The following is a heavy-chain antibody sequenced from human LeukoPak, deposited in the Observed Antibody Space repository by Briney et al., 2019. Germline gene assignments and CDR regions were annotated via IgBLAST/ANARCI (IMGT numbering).Heavy chain of an antibody. V-gene: IGHV5-51*01. D-gene: IGHD6-6*01. J-gene: IGHJ4*02. Sequence: ASVKVSCKGSGYSFTKFWIGWVRQMPGKGLEWMGIIYPGDSDIRYSPSFQGQVTLLVDKSISTAYLQWSSLKASDTAMYYCARIPGYASSDYFFDYWGQGTLVTVSS. CDR2: IYPGDSDI. CDR3: ARIPGYASSDYFFDY. CDR1: GYSFTKFW.